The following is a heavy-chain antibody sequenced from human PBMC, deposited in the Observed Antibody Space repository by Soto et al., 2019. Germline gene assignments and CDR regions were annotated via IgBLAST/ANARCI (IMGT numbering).Heavy chain of an antibody. Sequence: QVQLQQWGAGLLKPSETLSLTCAVYGGSFSGYYWSWIRQPPGKGLEWIGEINHSGSTNYNPSLKSRVTISVDTSKNQCSLKLSSVTAADTAVYYCARSRIQLWPRVYFDYWGQGTLVTVSS. J-gene: IGHJ4*02. D-gene: IGHD5-18*01. CDR1: GGSFSGYY. V-gene: IGHV4-34*01. CDR3: ARSRIQLWPRVYFDY. CDR2: INHSGST.